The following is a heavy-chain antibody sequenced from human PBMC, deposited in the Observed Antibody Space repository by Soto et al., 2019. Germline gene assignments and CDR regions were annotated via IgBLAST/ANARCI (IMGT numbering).Heavy chain of an antibody. D-gene: IGHD3-22*01. V-gene: IGHV3-23*01. J-gene: IGHJ4*02. CDR3: ATSYDSSGYDY. CDR2: LSGSGIST. CDR1: GFIFSNYA. Sequence: PGGSLRLSCAASGFIFSNYAMSWVRQAPGKGLEWVSALSGSGISTYYADTVKGRFTISRDNSRNTLYLQMNSLRAEDTAVYYCATSYDSSGYDYWGQGTLVTVSS.